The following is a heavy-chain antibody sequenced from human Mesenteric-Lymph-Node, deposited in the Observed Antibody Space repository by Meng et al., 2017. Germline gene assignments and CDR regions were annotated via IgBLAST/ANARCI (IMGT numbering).Heavy chain of an antibody. J-gene: IGHJ3*02. Sequence: GESLKISCAASGFTFSTYSMNWVRQAPGNGLEWVSSISSSSSYIYYADSVKGRFTISRDNAKNSLYLQMNSLRAEDTAVYYCARDSGGPLAFDIWGQGTMVTVSS. CDR1: GFTFSTYS. V-gene: IGHV3-21*01. CDR2: ISSSSSYI. D-gene: IGHD3-10*01. CDR3: ARDSGGPLAFDI.